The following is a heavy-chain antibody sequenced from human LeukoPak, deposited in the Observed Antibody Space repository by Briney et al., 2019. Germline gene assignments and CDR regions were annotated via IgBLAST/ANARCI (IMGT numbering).Heavy chain of an antibody. J-gene: IGHJ4*02. D-gene: IGHD4-11*01. CDR2: ITGSSSKI. CDR1: GFTFSIYS. CDR3: ATSNGHLGN. Sequence: PGGSLRLSCAASGFTFSIYSMNWVRQAPGKGLEWVSYITGSSSKIDYADSVRGRFTISRDNGKNSLYLQMNSLRDEDTAIYYCATSNGHLGNWGQGTLVTVSS. V-gene: IGHV3-48*02.